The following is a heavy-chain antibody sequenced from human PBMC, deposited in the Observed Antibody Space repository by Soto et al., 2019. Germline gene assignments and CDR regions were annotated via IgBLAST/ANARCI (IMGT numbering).Heavy chain of an antibody. CDR1: GGSVNRGGYS. Sequence: QLQLLESGSRLVKPSQTLSLTCAVSGGSVNRGGYSWSWIRQTPVKGLEWLAYIYRTGHTIYNPSCNSRATISLDEPNNQFSMHLTSVTAADTAVYYCARSIVTPSAMFAHWGQGLLVNVSS. D-gene: IGHD2-2*01. J-gene: IGHJ5*02. CDR3: ARSIVTPSAMFAH. CDR2: IYRTGHT. V-gene: IGHV4-30-2*01.